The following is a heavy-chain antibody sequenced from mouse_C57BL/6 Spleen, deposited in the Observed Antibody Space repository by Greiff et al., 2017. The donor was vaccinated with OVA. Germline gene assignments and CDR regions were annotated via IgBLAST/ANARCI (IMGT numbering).Heavy chain of an antibody. CDR1: GFTFSDYG. Sequence: EVKLMESGGGLVKPGGSLKLSCAASGFTFSDYGMHWVRQAPEKGLEWVAYISSGSCTILYADTVKGRVTIPRDNAKNTLFLKMTSLGSEDTAMYYCARKCLRAVGGYAMDYWGQGTSVTVSS. D-gene: IGHD1-1*01. J-gene: IGHJ4*01. CDR2: ISSGSCTI. V-gene: IGHV5-17*01. CDR3: ARKCLRAVGGYAMDY.